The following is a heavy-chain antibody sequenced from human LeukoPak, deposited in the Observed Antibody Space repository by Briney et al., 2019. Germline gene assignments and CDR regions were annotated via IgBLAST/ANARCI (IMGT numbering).Heavy chain of an antibody. CDR2: IYYSGST. D-gene: IGHD2-2*01. J-gene: IGHJ4*02. CDR3: AREHFSTSCYDY. Sequence: PSETLSLTCTVSGGSFSSYYRSWIRQPPGKGLEWIGYIYYSGSTNYNPSLKSRVTISVDTSKNQFSLKLSSVTAADTAVYYCAREHFSTSCYDYWGQGTLVTVSS. CDR1: GGSFSSYY. V-gene: IGHV4-59*01.